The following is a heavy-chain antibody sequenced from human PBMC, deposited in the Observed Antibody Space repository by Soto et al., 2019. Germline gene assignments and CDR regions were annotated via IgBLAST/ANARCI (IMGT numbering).Heavy chain of an antibody. CDR1: GFTFDQYP. V-gene: IGHV3-9*01. CDR3: AKEMITFGDFNYYYMDV. CDR2: ITWHTGTI. Sequence: EVQLVESGGGLVQPGRSLRLSCAASGFTFDQYPMHWVRQAPGKGLEWVSSITWHTGTIGYADSVKGRFTISRDNAKNSVYLQMNSLRGEDTALYYCAKEMITFGDFNYYYMDVWGKGTTVTVSS. D-gene: IGHD3-16*01. J-gene: IGHJ6*03.